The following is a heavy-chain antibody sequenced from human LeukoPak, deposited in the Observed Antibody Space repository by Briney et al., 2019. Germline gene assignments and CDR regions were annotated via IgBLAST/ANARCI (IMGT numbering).Heavy chain of an antibody. CDR2: IYTSGST. Sequence: SETLSLTCTVSGGSISSYYWSWIRQPAGKGLEWIGRIYTSGSTNYSPSLKSRVTMPVDTSKNQFSLKLSSVTAADTAVYYCARDSYYDFWSGYHNYYYYYMDVWGKGTTVTVSS. J-gene: IGHJ6*03. CDR1: GGSISSYY. D-gene: IGHD3-3*01. CDR3: ARDSYYDFWSGYHNYYYYYMDV. V-gene: IGHV4-4*07.